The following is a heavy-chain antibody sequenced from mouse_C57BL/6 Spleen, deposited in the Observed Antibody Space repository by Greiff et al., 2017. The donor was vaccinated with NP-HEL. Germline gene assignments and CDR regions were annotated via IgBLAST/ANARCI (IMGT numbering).Heavy chain of an antibody. J-gene: IGHJ2*01. V-gene: IGHV5-6*01. CDR1: GFTFSSYG. D-gene: IGHD2-3*01. CDR3: ERVYDGYDSDY. CDR2: ISSGGSYT. Sequence: EVKVVESGGDLVKPGGSLKLSCAASGFTFSSYGMSWVRQTPDKRLEWVATISSGGSYTYYPDSVKGRFTISRDNAKNTLYLQMSSLKAEDTAMYYGERVYDGYDSDYWGQGTTLTVSS.